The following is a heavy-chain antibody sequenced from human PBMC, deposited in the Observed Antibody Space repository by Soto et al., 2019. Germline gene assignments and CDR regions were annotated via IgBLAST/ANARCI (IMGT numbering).Heavy chain of an antibody. Sequence: SETLSITCTASGGSMCSYYWNGIRQPPGKGLESIGYIYASGNTNYNPSCKSRVAISIDTSKRQISLNLTSVTAADPAVYYCAREIVVARGASYFDYWGPGTLVTVS. CDR1: GGSMCSYY. V-gene: IGHV4-59*01. J-gene: IGHJ4*02. CDR3: AREIVVARGASYFDY. CDR2: IYASGNT. D-gene: IGHD2-2*01.